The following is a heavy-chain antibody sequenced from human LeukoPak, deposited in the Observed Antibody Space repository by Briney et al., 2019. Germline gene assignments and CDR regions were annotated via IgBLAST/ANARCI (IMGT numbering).Heavy chain of an antibody. J-gene: IGHJ4*02. CDR3: ARSRGARYYFDF. Sequence: SETLSLTCAVSGGSISIGGYSWSWIRQPTGKRLEWIGYMYHSGSTNYNPSLKSRVSISVDKSKNEFSLRLTSMTAADMAVYYCARSRGARYYFDFWGRGTLVTVSS. D-gene: IGHD3-10*01. V-gene: IGHV4-30-2*01. CDR2: MYHSGST. CDR1: GGSISIGGYS.